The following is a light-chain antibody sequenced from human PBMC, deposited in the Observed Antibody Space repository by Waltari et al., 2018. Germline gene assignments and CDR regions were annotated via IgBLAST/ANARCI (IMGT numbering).Light chain of an antibody. J-gene: IGKJ4*01. CDR1: QDISNY. V-gene: IGKV1-33*01. CDR3: QQYYNLLLT. CDR2: DAS. Sequence: IQMTQSPSSLSASVGDRVTITCQASQDISNYLNWYQQKPGKAPKLLIYDASNLETGVPSRFSGSGSGTDFTFTISSLQPEDIATYYCQQYYNLLLTFGGGTKVEIK.